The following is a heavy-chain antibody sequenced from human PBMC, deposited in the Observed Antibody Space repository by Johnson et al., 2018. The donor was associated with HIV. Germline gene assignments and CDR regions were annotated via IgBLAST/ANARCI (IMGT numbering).Heavy chain of an antibody. D-gene: IGHD7-27*01. CDR2: INWNGGNS. CDR1: PFTFSNYA. CDR3: ARDPTTHNSRLTGDFGAFDI. V-gene: IGHV3-20*04. Sequence: VQLVESGGGLVQPGGSLRLSCGGSPFTFSNYAMSWVRQVPGKGLEWVSDINWNGGNSAYADSVRGRFTISRDNAKNSLYLQMNSLTAEDTALYYCARDPTTHNSRLTGDFGAFDIWGQGTMVTVSS. J-gene: IGHJ3*02.